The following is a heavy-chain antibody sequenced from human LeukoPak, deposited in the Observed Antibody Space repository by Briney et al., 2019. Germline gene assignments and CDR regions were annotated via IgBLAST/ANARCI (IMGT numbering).Heavy chain of an antibody. CDR1: GFTFSSYW. CDR2: IKQDGSEK. Sequence: PGGSLRLSCAASGFTFSSYWMSWVPQAPGKGLEWVANIKQDGSEKYYVDSVKGRFTISRDNAKNSLYLQMNSLRAEDTAVYYCAKQPFSGYSSSWPLYYYYMDVWGKGTTVTVSS. J-gene: IGHJ6*03. CDR3: AKQPFSGYSSSWPLYYYYMDV. D-gene: IGHD6-13*01. V-gene: IGHV3-7*01.